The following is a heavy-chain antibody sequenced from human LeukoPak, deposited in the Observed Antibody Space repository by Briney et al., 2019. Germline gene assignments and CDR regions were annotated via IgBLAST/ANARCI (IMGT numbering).Heavy chain of an antibody. V-gene: IGHV1-46*01. CDR2: INPSGDST. Sequence: ASVKVSCKASGYTFTSYYMHWVRQAPGQGLEWMGIINPSGDSTSYAQKFQGRVTMTRDTFTSTVYMELSSLRSGDTAVYYCARDRYSSSWRPDAFDIWGQGTMVTVSS. D-gene: IGHD6-13*01. J-gene: IGHJ3*02. CDR3: ARDRYSSSWRPDAFDI. CDR1: GYTFTSYY.